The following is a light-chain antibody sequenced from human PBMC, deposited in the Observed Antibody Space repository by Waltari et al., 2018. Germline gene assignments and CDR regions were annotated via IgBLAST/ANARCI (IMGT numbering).Light chain of an antibody. V-gene: IGLV3-27*01. Sequence: YDLAQPFSVSVSPGQTATITCSGDVLAEECVRWFQQRPGQSPILILYKDPERPSGIPERFSGSSSGSTVTLTIRGALPEDEADYHCHAAADNNWFFGGGTKLTVL. CDR2: KDP. CDR1: VLAEEC. CDR3: HAAADNNWF. J-gene: IGLJ2*01.